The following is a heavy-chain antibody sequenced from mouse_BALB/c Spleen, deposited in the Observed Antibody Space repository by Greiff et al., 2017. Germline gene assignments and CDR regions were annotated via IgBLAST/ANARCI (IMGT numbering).Heavy chain of an antibody. Sequence: EVKLVESGGGLVQPGGSLRLSCATSGFTFTDYYMSWVRQPPGKALEWLGFIRNKANGYTTEYSASVKGRFTISRDNSQSILYLQMNTLRAEDSATDYCARDQNYGNGFAYWGQGTLVTVSA. V-gene: IGHV7-3*02. CDR3: ARDQNYGNGFAY. CDR1: GFTFTDYY. D-gene: IGHD2-1*01. CDR2: IRNKANGYTT. J-gene: IGHJ3*01.